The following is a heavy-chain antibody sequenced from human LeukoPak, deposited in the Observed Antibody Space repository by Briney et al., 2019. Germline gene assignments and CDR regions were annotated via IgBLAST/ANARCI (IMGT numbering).Heavy chain of an antibody. D-gene: IGHD3-10*01. CDR1: GGSISSYY. J-gene: IGHJ4*02. Sequence: SETLSLTCTVSGGSISSYYWSWIRQPAGKGLEWIGRIYTSGSTNYNPSLKSRVTMSVDTSKNQFSLKLSSVTAADTAVYYCARELTMVRGVIITPFYYFDYWGQGTLVTVSS. CDR2: IYTSGST. CDR3: ARELTMVRGVIITPFYYFDY. V-gene: IGHV4-4*07.